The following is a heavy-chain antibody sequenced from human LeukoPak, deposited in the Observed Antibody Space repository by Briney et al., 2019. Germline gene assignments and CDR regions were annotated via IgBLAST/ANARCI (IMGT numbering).Heavy chain of an antibody. D-gene: IGHD1/OR15-1a*01. CDR2: INPSSGSS. CDR1: GYIFTSYF. CDR3: AGALDQAFDS. V-gene: IGHV1-46*01. Sequence: ASVKVSCKASGYIFTSYFMHWVRQAPGQGLEWMGIINPSSGSSTYAQKFQGRAAMTGDTSTSTVYMELSSLRSEDTAVYYCAGALDQAFDSWGQGTLVTVSS. J-gene: IGHJ4*02.